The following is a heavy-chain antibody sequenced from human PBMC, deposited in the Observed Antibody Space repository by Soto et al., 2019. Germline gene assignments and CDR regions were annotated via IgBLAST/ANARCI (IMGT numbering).Heavy chain of an antibody. D-gene: IGHD6-19*01. CDR2: ISAYNGNT. CDR3: ARDGSVAGTYYYYMDV. J-gene: IGHJ6*03. CDR1: GYTFTSYG. V-gene: IGHV1-18*01. Sequence: ASVKVSCKASGYTFTSYGISWVRQAPGQGLEWMGLISAYNGNTNYAQKLQGRVTMTTDTSTSTAYMELRSLRSDDTAVYYCARDGSVAGTYYYYMDVWGKGTTVTVS.